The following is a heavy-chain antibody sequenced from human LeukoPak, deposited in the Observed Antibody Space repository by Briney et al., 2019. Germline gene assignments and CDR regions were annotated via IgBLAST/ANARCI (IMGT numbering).Heavy chain of an antibody. CDR1: GFTFSTYA. CDR3: AKDREATCLWGFLDY. Sequence: GGSLRLSCAASGFTFSTYAMSWVRQAPGKGLEWVSAIVGSGGTTYYADFVKGRFTISRDNSKNTLHLQMSSLRAEDTAIYYCAKDREATCLWGFLDYWGQGTLVTVSS. J-gene: IGHJ4*02. V-gene: IGHV3-23*01. D-gene: IGHD5-24*01. CDR2: IVGSGGTT.